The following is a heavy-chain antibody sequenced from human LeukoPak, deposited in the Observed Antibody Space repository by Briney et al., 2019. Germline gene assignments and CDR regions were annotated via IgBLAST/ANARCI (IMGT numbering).Heavy chain of an antibody. V-gene: IGHV1-69*13. CDR2: IIPIFGTA. CDR3: ARDHRGTGTIVARFDY. J-gene: IGHJ4*02. D-gene: IGHD1-7*01. CDR1: GGTFSSYA. Sequence: ASVKVSCKASGGTFSSYAISWVRQAPGQGLEWMGGIIPIFGTANYAQKFQGRVTITADESTSTAYMELSSLRSEDTAVYYCARDHRGTGTIVARFDYWGQGTLVTVSS.